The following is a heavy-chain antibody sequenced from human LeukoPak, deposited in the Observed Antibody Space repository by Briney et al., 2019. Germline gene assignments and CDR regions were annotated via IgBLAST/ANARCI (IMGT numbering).Heavy chain of an antibody. V-gene: IGHV1-2*02. CDR2: NNPNSGGT. CDR3: ARGRGPYGSSGIYYMDV. J-gene: IGHJ6*03. D-gene: IGHD6-6*01. Sequence: ASVKVSCKASGYTFTGYYMHWVRQAPGQGLEWMGWNNPNSGGTNYAQKFQGRVTMTRDTSISTAYMELSRLRSDDTAVYYCARGRGPYGSSGIYYMDVWGKGTTVTVSS. CDR1: GYTFTGYY.